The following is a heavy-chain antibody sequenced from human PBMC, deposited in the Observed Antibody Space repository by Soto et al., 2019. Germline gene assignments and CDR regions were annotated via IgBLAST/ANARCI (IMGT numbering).Heavy chain of an antibody. J-gene: IGHJ4*02. Sequence: SETLSLTCPVSGGSISSGCYYWSWIRQHPGKGLEWIGYIYYSGSTYYNPSLKSRVTISVDTSKNQFSLKLSSVTAADTAVYYCARDQLDYYGSGSYSDYWGQGTLVTVSS. V-gene: IGHV4-31*03. CDR3: ARDQLDYYGSGSYSDY. CDR2: IYYSGST. D-gene: IGHD3-10*01. CDR1: GGSISSGCYY.